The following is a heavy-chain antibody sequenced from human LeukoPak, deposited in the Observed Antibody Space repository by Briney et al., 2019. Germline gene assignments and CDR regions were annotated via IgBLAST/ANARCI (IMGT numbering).Heavy chain of an antibody. Sequence: SETLSLTCAVSGGSVSGKYWTWIRQPPAKGLELIGEITYSGSIYYNPSLKSRVTISVDTSKNQFSLQLNSVPAADTAVYYCARDLMTWGQGTLVTVSS. CDR2: ITYSGSI. CDR1: GGSVSGKY. J-gene: IGHJ4*02. V-gene: IGHV4-34*01. CDR3: ARDLMT.